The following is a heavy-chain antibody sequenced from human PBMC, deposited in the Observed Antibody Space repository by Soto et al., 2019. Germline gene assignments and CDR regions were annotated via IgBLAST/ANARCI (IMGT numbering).Heavy chain of an antibody. D-gene: IGHD6-13*01. CDR1: GGTFSSYA. CDR3: AREGIAAAGTEYYYYYGMDV. Sequence: QVQLVQSGAEVKKPGSSVKVSCKASGGTFSSYAISWVRQAPGQGLEWMGGIIPIFGTANYAQKFQGRVTITADESTSTAYRELSSLRSEDTAVYYCAREGIAAAGTEYYYYYGMDVWGQGTTVTVSS. CDR2: IIPIFGTA. V-gene: IGHV1-69*12. J-gene: IGHJ6*02.